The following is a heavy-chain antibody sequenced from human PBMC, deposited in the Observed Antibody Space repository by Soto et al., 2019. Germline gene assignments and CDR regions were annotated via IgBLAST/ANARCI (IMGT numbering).Heavy chain of an antibody. CDR2: IDPSDSYT. CDR1: GYSFTSYW. J-gene: IGHJ6*02. Sequence: GESLKISCKGSGYSFTSYWISWVRQMPGKGLEWMGRIDPSDSYTNYSPSFQGHVTISADKSISTAYLQWSSLKASDTAMYYCASPYYDIVAGYCSTRTGGMDVWGQGTTVTVSS. CDR3: ASPYYDIVAGYCSTRTGGMDV. V-gene: IGHV5-10-1*01. D-gene: IGHD3-9*01.